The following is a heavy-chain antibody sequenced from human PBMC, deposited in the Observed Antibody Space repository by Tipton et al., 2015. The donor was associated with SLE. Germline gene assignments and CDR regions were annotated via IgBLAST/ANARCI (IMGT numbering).Heavy chain of an antibody. J-gene: IGHJ6*03. CDR1: GFTFSSYS. CDR3: AKRGAAAMNYYYYMDV. D-gene: IGHD6-13*01. CDR2: ISGSGGST. Sequence: SLRLSCAASGFTFSSYSMSWVRQAPGKGLEWVSAISGSGGSTYYADSVKGRFTISRDNSKNTLYLQMNSLRAEDTAVYYCAKRGAAAMNYYYYMDVWGKGTTVTVSS. V-gene: IGHV3-23*01.